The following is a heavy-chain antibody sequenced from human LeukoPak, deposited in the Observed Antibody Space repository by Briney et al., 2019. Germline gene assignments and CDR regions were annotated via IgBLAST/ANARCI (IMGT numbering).Heavy chain of an antibody. D-gene: IGHD3-10*01. V-gene: IGHV4-34*01. CDR1: GGSFSGYY. CDR2: INHSGST. Sequence: SETLSLTCAVYGGSFSGYYWSWIRQPPGKGLEWIGEINHSGSTNYNPSLKSRVTISVDTSKNQFSLKLSSVTAADTAVYYCARRRVSYYYGSGSYSWFDPWGQGTLVTVSS. J-gene: IGHJ5*02. CDR3: ARRRVSYYYGSGSYSWFDP.